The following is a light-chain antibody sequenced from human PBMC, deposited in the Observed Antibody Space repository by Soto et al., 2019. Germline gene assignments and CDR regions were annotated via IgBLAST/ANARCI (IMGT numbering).Light chain of an antibody. J-gene: IGLJ2*01. CDR3: QYYDSNLSGPYVV. CDR1: SSNIGAGSH. Sequence: QSVLTQPPSVTGAPGQRVTISCTGSSSNIGAGSHVHWYQQLPGTAPKVLIYGNSNRPSGVPDRFSGSKSGTSASLVIAGLQAEDEASYYCQYYDSNLSGPYVVFGGGTKLTVL. V-gene: IGLV1-40*01. CDR2: GNS.